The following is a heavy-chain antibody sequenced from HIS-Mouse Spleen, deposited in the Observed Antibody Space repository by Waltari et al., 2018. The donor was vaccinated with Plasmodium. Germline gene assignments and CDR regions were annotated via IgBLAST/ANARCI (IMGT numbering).Heavy chain of an antibody. CDR3: ARVLGYKAAAGTFVEYFQH. CDR2: IKPNCGGT. CDR1: GYTFTGYY. J-gene: IGHJ1*01. V-gene: IGHV1-2*02. Sequence: QVQLVQSGAEVKKPGASVKVSCKASGYTFTGYYMHWVRQAPGQGLEWMGWIKPNCGGTNVAQRFQGRVTRTRDTSISTAYMELSRLRSDDTAVYYCARVLGYKAAAGTFVEYFQHWGQGTLVTVSS. D-gene: IGHD6-13*01.